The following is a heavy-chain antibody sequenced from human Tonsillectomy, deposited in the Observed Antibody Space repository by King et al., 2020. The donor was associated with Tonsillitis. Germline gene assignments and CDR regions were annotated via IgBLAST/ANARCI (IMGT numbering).Heavy chain of an antibody. V-gene: IGHV3-21*01. Sequence: VQLVESGGGLVKPGGSLRLSCTASGFTFSTYAMTWVRQAPGKGLEWISSINNVGSHIYYADSVRGRFTISRDNAKNLRFLQMNSLIAADAAVDSCAGPYCSGDRCSQRNDAFDLWGLGTLGTVSS. CDR3: AGPYCSGDRCSQRNDAFDL. J-gene: IGHJ3*01. D-gene: IGHD2-15*01. CDR2: INNVGSHI. CDR1: GFTFSTYA.